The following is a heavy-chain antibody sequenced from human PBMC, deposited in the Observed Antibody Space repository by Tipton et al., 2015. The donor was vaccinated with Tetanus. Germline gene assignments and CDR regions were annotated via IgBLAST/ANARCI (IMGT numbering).Heavy chain of an antibody. Sequence: SLRLSCSASGFIFSNYWMSWVRQAPGKGLEWVSVIYTGGSADYTDSVKGRFTISRDNSNNSLSLQMNSLRIDDTAVYYCAFRTNWRFSRGFDCWGQGILVTVSS. J-gene: IGHJ4*02. CDR3: AFRTNWRFSRGFDC. D-gene: IGHD1-20*01. CDR2: IYTGGSA. CDR1: GFIFSNYW. V-gene: IGHV3-53*01.